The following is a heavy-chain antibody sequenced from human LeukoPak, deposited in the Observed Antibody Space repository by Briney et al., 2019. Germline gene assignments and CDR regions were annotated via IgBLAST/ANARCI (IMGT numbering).Heavy chain of an antibody. J-gene: IGHJ4*02. D-gene: IGHD6-19*01. Sequence: PGGSLRLSCAASGFSFSSYWMSWVGQAPGKGLEWVTNIKHDGSDTFYVDSLKGRFTISRDNAKNSLYLQMNGLRAEDTALYYCARGVFSSGWYPDNFDCWGQGTLVTVSS. V-gene: IGHV3-7*01. CDR1: GFSFSSYW. CDR2: IKHDGSDT. CDR3: ARGVFSSGWYPDNFDC.